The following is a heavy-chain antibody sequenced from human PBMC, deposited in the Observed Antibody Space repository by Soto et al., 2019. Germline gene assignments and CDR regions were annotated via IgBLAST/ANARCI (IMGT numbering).Heavy chain of an antibody. CDR2: IYHSGST. V-gene: IGHV4-30-2*01. Sequence: SETLSLTSAVSGGSISSGGYSWIWIRQPPGKGLECIGYIYHSGSTYYNPSIKSRVTISVDRSKNQFSLKLTSVTAADTAVYYCDTAPGPYWGQGTLVTVSS. CDR1: GGSISSGGYS. CDR3: DTAPGPY. J-gene: IGHJ4*02.